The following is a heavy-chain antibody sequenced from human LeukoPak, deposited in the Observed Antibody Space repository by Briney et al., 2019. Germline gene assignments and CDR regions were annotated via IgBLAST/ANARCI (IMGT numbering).Heavy chain of an antibody. CDR3: ARPKAVAGMNLPTDY. D-gene: IGHD6-19*01. V-gene: IGHV3-9*01. Sequence: GGSLRLSCAVSGFTFDDYAMHWVRQVPGKGLEWVSGINWNSDSIGYADSVKGRFTISRDNSKNTLYLQMNSLRAEDTAVYYCARPKAVAGMNLPTDYWGQGTLVTVSS. CDR2: INWNSDSI. CDR1: GFTFDDYA. J-gene: IGHJ4*02.